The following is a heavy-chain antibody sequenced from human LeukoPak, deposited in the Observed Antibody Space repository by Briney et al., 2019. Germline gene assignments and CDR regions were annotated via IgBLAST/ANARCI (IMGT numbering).Heavy chain of an antibody. CDR2: IIPIVGTA. Sequence: GASVKVSCMASGGTFSSYSISWVRQAPGEGREWVGGIIPIVGTANYAQKFQGRVTITADESTSTAYMELSSLRSEDTAVYYCARYRGGGGSGSYHYYYYYMDVWGKGTTVTISS. CDR3: ARYRGGGGSGSYHYYYYYMDV. CDR1: GGTFSSYS. V-gene: IGHV1-69*13. J-gene: IGHJ6*03. D-gene: IGHD3-10*01.